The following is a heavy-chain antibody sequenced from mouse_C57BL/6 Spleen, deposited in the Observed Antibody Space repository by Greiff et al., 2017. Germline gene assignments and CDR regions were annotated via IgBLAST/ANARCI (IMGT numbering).Heavy chain of an antibody. D-gene: IGHD2-3*01. V-gene: IGHV5-4*01. Sequence: DVHLVESGGGLVKPGGSLKLSCAASGFTFSSYAMSWVRQTPEQRLEWVATISDGGSCTYYPDNVKGRFTISRDNAKNNLYLQMSHLKSEDTAMYYCARDDGSAWFAYWGQGTLVTVSA. J-gene: IGHJ3*01. CDR3: ARDDGSAWFAY. CDR1: GFTFSSYA. CDR2: ISDGGSCT.